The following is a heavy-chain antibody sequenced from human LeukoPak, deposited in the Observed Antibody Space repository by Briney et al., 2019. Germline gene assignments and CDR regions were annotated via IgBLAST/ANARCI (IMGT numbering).Heavy chain of an antibody. CDR2: ISGTDGTK. Sequence: GGSLRLSCAASGFTFSNYAMNWVRQVPGKGLEWVSGISGTDGTKYDAESVRGRFTVSRDNSKNTLYLQMSSLRAEDTAIYYCAKDRGFTLRDGGMFDSWGQGTLVTVSS. D-gene: IGHD5-24*01. V-gene: IGHV3-23*01. J-gene: IGHJ4*02. CDR3: AKDRGFTLRDGGMFDS. CDR1: GFTFSNYA.